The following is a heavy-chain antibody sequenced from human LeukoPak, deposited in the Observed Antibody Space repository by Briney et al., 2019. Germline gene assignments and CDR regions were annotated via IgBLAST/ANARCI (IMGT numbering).Heavy chain of an antibody. CDR1: GFTFSNYW. Sequence: GGSLRLSCAASGFTFSNYWMNWVRQAPGKGLEWVANIKQDGSAKFYVDSVKGRFTIYRDNAKNSLYLQMNSLRAEDTAVYYCARGRDSSSLGYKDVWGKGTTVTVSS. V-gene: IGHV3-7*01. CDR3: ARGRDSSSLGYKDV. J-gene: IGHJ6*03. D-gene: IGHD6-6*01. CDR2: IKQDGSAK.